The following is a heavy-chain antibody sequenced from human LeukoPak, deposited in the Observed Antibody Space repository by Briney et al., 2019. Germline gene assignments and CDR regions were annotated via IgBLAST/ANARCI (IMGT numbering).Heavy chain of an antibody. CDR3: AREIRGSGSCYVDY. D-gene: IGHD3-10*01. V-gene: IGHV3-48*03. J-gene: IGHJ4*02. Sequence: GGSLRLSCAASGFTFSSYEMNWVRQAPGKGLEWVSYISSSGSTIYYADSVKGRFTISRDNAKNSLYLQMNSLRAEDTAVYYCAREIRGSGSCYVDYWGQGTLVTVSS. CDR1: GFTFSSYE. CDR2: ISSSGSTI.